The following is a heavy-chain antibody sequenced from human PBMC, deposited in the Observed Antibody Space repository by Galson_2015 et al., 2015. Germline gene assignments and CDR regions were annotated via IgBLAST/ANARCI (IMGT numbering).Heavy chain of an antibody. V-gene: IGHV3-33*01. Sequence: SLRLSCAASGFTFSSCGMHWVRQAPGKGLEWVAVIRYDGSNKYYAGSVKGRFTISRDNSKNTLYLQMNSLRAEDTAVYYCARDPGAYCGGDCSYYFDYWGQGTLVTVSS. CDR1: GFTFSSCG. CDR3: ARDPGAYCGGDCSYYFDY. CDR2: IRYDGSNK. J-gene: IGHJ4*02. D-gene: IGHD2-21*01.